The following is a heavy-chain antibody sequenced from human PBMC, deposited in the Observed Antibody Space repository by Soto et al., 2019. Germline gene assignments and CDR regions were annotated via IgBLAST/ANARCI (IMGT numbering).Heavy chain of an antibody. Sequence: DVQLVESGGGLVKPGGSLRLSCAASGVTVSSAWMSWVRQAPGKGLEWVGRIKSIRGGGTTDYAEPVKGRFIVSREASKDTLYLQMTSLQTEDTAVYYCAAELPTYGSGEFDFWGQGTLVTASS. CDR1: GVTVSSAW. J-gene: IGHJ4*02. CDR3: AAELPTYGSGEFDF. D-gene: IGHD3-10*01. V-gene: IGHV3-15*01. CDR2: IKSIRGGGTT.